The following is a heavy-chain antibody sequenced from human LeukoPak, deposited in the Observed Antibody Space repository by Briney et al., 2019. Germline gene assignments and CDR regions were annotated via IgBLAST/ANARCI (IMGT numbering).Heavy chain of an antibody. D-gene: IGHD3-16*01. CDR1: GFTVSSNY. J-gene: IGHJ6*02. CDR2: IYSGGST. CDR3: ARVSAFGTGYYYYGMDV. Sequence: GGSLRLSCAASGFTVSSNYMSWVRQAPGKGLEWVSVIYSGGSTYYADSVKGRFTISRDNSKNTLYLQMNSLRAEHTAVYYCARVSAFGTGYYYYGMDVWGQGTTVTVSS. V-gene: IGHV3-66*01.